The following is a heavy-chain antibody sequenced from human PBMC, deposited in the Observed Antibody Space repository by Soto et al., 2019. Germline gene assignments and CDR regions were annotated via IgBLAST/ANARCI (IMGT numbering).Heavy chain of an antibody. V-gene: IGHV3-49*04. Sequence: SLRLSCTASGFTFGDYAMSWVRQAPGKXLEWVGFIRSKAYGGTTEYAASVKGRFTISRDDSKSIAYLQMTSLKTEETAVYYCTRFPRSSGLGWYRVDVWGQGTAVTVSS. CDR2: IRSKAYGGTT. CDR3: TRFPRSSGLGWYRVDV. J-gene: IGHJ6*02. CDR1: GFTFGDYA. D-gene: IGHD6-19*01.